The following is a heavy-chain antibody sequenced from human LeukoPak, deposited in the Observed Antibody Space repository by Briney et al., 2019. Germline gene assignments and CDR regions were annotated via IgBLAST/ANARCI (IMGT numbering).Heavy chain of an antibody. Sequence: SETLSLTCTVSGGSISSYYWSWIRQPPGKELEWIGYIYYSGSTNYNPSLKSRVTISVDTSKNQFSLKLSSVTAADTAVYYCARGGYSYGCNYWGQGTLVTVSS. CDR3: ARGGYSYGCNY. D-gene: IGHD5-18*01. CDR1: GGSISSYY. J-gene: IGHJ4*02. CDR2: IYYSGST. V-gene: IGHV4-59*01.